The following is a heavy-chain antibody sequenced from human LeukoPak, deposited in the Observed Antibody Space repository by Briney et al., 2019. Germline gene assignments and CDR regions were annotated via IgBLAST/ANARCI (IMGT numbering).Heavy chain of an antibody. CDR1: GFTFSSYS. CDR3: ARAGGSTVSHSDY. J-gene: IGHJ4*02. D-gene: IGHD4-17*01. CDR2: ISSSTSYI. Sequence: SGGSLRLSCAASGFTFSSYSMNWIHQAPGKGLEWVSSISSSTSYIYYADSVKGRFTISKDNAKNSLYLQMNSLRAEDTAVYYCARAGGSTVSHSDYWGQGTLVTVSS. V-gene: IGHV3-21*01.